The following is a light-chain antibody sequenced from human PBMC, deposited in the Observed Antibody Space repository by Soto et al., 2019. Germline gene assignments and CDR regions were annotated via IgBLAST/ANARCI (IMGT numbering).Light chain of an antibody. CDR1: GSNIGSNS. Sequence: QSVLTQPPSASGTPGQSVTISCSGSGSNIGSNSVSWYQQVPGTAPKLLIYGDNRRPSGVPDRFTGSKSGTSASLAISGLQSAEEADYYCESWDDSPGGLLVFGGGTKLTVL. CDR3: ESWDDSPGGLLV. J-gene: IGLJ2*01. V-gene: IGLV1-44*01. CDR2: GDN.